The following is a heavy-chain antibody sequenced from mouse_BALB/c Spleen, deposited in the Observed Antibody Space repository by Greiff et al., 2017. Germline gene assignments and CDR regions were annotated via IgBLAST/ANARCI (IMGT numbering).Heavy chain of an antibody. Sequence: EVKLVESGGGLVKPGGSLKLSCAASGFTFSSYAMSWVRQTPEKRLEWVASISSGGSTYYPDSVKGRFTISRDNARNILYLQMSSLRSEDTAMYYCARGGAYYGTSWYFDVWGAGTTVTVSS. V-gene: IGHV5-6-5*01. J-gene: IGHJ1*01. CDR3: ARGGAYYGTSWYFDV. D-gene: IGHD2-10*01. CDR2: ISSGGST. CDR1: GFTFSSYA.